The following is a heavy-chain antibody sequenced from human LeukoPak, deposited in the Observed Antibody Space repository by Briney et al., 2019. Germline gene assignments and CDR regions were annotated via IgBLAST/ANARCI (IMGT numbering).Heavy chain of an antibody. Sequence: ASVKVSCKASGYTFTSYGISWVRQAPGQGLEWMGWISAYNGNTNYAQKLQGRVTMTTDTSTSTAYIELKNLRTENTAVNYCARDKGSWNRNWFDPWGQGTLVTVSS. CDR1: GYTFTSYG. V-gene: IGHV1-18*01. J-gene: IGHJ5*02. D-gene: IGHD2-15*01. CDR3: ARDKGSWNRNWFDP. CDR2: ISAYNGNT.